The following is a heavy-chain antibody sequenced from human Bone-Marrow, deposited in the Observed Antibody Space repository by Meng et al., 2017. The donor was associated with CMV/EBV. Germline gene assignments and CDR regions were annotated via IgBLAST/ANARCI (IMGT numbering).Heavy chain of an antibody. J-gene: IGHJ6*02. CDR2: MNPNSGNT. V-gene: IGHV1-8*01. CDR1: GYTFSSHD. CDR3: ARRGPDYYYAMDV. Sequence: ASVKVSCKASGYTFSSHDINWVRQATGQGREWMGWMNPNSGNTGYAQKFQDRVTMTRDTSISTAYMELNSLTCEDTAVYSCARRGPDYYYAMDVWGQGTTVTVSS.